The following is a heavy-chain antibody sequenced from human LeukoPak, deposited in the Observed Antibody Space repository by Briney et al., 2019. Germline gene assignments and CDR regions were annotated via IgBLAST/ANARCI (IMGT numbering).Heavy chain of an antibody. D-gene: IGHD3-22*01. Sequence: GGSLRLSCAASGFTVSSNYMSWVRQVPGKGLEWLSLINSGGITYYSDSVKGRFTISRASSKNTVYLQMSSLRDDDTAVFYCARGGGTYDSSGSMPVWGQGTLVTVSS. CDR1: GFTVSSNY. J-gene: IGHJ4*02. CDR3: ARGGGTYDSSGSMPV. CDR2: INSGGIT. V-gene: IGHV3-66*01.